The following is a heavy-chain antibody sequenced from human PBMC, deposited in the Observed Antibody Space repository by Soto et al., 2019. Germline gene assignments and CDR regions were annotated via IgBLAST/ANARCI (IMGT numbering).Heavy chain of an antibody. CDR2: ISAYNGDT. Sequence: ASVKVSCNASGYPFNSEDIRSVRHAPGQGLEWMGWISAYNGDTKYAQKFQDRVTVTTDTSTSKAYMELRSLTSDDTAVYYCAIERGDCSAGTCSYWFDPCGQGTLVTVSS. CDR3: AIERGDCSAGTCSYWFDP. J-gene: IGHJ5*02. D-gene: IGHD2-15*01. V-gene: IGHV1-18*01. CDR1: GYPFNSED.